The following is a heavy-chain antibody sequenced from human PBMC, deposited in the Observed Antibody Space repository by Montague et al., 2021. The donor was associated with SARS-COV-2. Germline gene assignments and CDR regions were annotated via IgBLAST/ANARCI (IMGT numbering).Heavy chain of an antibody. CDR2: VYYTGET. CDR3: ARSVAAAGPGSFDI. CDR1: GASSSTYY. Sequence: SETLSLTCSVSGASSSTYYRNSIRQAPGKGLEWIGYVYYTGETNYHTSLRGRATISLDASEAQYFFNIHSMTAAATTIVYFARSVAAAGPGSFDIWGQGTMVTVSS. J-gene: IGHJ3*02. V-gene: IGHV4-59*01. D-gene: IGHD6-13*01.